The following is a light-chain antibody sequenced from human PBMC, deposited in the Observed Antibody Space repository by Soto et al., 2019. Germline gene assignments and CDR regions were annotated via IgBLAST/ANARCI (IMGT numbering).Light chain of an antibody. CDR3: QHYNSYSEA. V-gene: IGKV1-5*03. Sequence: DIQMTQSPSTLSGSIADRVTITCRASQTISSWLAWYQQKPGKAPKLLIYKASTLKSGVPSRFSGSGSWTEFTLTISSLQPDDFATYYCQHYNSYSEAFGQGTKVDIK. CDR1: QTISSW. CDR2: KAS. J-gene: IGKJ1*01.